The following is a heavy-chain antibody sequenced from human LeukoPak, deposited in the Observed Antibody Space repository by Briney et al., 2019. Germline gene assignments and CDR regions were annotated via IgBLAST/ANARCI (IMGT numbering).Heavy chain of an antibody. Sequence: PSETLSLTCAVYGGSFSGYYWNWIRQPPGKGLEWIGEINHSGSTNYNPSLKSRVTISVDTSKNQFSLKLSSVTAADTAVYYCARDNWNYGSSMDVWGQGTTVTVSS. CDR3: ARDNWNYGSSMDV. V-gene: IGHV4-34*01. D-gene: IGHD1-7*01. CDR1: GGSFSGYY. CDR2: INHSGST. J-gene: IGHJ6*02.